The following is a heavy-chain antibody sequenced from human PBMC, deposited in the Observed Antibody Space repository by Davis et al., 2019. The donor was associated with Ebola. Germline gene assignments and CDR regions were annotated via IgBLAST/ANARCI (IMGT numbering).Heavy chain of an antibody. J-gene: IGHJ4*02. Sequence: KVSCKGSGFDFTKYWIGWVRQMPGKGLEWMGIIYPGDSDTRYSPSFQGQVTISADKSISTAYLQWSSLKASDTAMYYCARQEGCSGGSCSLDYWGQGTLVTVSS. V-gene: IGHV5-51*01. CDR1: GFDFTKYW. CDR3: ARQEGCSGGSCSLDY. CDR2: IYPGDSDT. D-gene: IGHD2-15*01.